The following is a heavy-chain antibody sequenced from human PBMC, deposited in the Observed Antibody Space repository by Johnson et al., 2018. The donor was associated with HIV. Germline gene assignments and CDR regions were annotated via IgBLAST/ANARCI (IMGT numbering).Heavy chain of an antibody. Sequence: QVQLVESGGGVVQSGRSLRLSCAASGFTFSIYGMHWVRQAPGKGLEWVAVMWYDGSNKYYADSVKGRFIISRDNSKNTLYLQMNSLRAEDTAVYYCAKCIWGSSLIDAFDIWGQGTMVTVSS. CDR2: MWYDGSNK. J-gene: IGHJ3*02. CDR1: GFTFSIYG. V-gene: IGHV3-33*06. CDR3: AKCIWGSSLIDAFDI. D-gene: IGHD6-13*01.